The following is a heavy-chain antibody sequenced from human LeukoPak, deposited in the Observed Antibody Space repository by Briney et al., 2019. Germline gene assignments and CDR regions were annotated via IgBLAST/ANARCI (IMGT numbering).Heavy chain of an antibody. CDR1: GVTFSGSA. J-gene: IGHJ5*02. CDR3: TRHERTP. CDR2: IRSKANSYAT. V-gene: IGHV3-73*01. Sequence: PGGSLRLSCAASGVTFSGSAMHWVRQAAGKGVEGVGRIRSKANSYATAYAASVKGRFTISRDDSKNTAYLQMNSLKTEDTAVYYCTRHERTPWGQGTLVTVSS.